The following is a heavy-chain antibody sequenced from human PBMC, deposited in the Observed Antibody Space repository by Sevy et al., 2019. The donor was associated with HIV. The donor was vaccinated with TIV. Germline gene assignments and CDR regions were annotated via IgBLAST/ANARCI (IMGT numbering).Heavy chain of an antibody. CDR2: ISSSSSTI. CDR1: GFTFSSYS. CDR3: ARAQKVGIVLVVYAINYGMDV. D-gene: IGHD2-8*02. V-gene: IGHV3-48*01. Sequence: GGSLRLSCAASGFTFSSYSMNWVRQAPGKGLEWVSYISSSSSTIYYADSVKGRFTISRDNGKNSLYLQMNSLRAEDTAVYYCARAQKVGIVLVVYAINYGMDVWGQGTTVTVSS. J-gene: IGHJ6*02.